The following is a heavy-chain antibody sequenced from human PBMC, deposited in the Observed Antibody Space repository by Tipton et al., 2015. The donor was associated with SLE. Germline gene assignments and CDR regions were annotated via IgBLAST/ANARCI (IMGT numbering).Heavy chain of an antibody. V-gene: IGHV3-23*01. J-gene: IGHJ3*01. CDR1: GFIFRTLA. D-gene: IGHD3-16*01. Sequence: SLRLSCAASGFIFRTLALSWVRQAPGKGLEWVSGINTGGEITFYADSVKGRFTISRDNSKDTLYLQIHSLRAEDTATYYCARDRRSWGGSNALDLWGQGTLVTVSS. CDR3: ARDRRSWGGSNALDL. CDR2: INTGGEIT.